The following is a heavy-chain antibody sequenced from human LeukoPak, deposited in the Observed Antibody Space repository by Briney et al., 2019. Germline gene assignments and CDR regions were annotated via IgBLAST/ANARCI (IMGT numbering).Heavy chain of an antibody. CDR2: ISYDGSNK. CDR1: GFTFSSYA. V-gene: IGHV3-30-3*01. Sequence: GSLRLSCAASGFTFSSYAMHWVRQAPGKGLEWVAVISYDGSNKYYADSVKGRFTISRDNSKNTLYLQMNNLRAEDTAVYYCAREEVWFGEYYFDYWGQGTLVTVSS. J-gene: IGHJ4*02. CDR3: AREEVWFGEYYFDY. D-gene: IGHD3-10*01.